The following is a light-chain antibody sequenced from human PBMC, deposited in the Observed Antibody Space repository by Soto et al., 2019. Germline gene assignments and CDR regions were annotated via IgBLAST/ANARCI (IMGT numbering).Light chain of an antibody. V-gene: IGLV1-40*01. CDR2: GDN. Sequence: QSVLMQRPSVSGAPGQRVAISCTGSSSNIGAEYDVHWYQQLPGTAPKRLIYGDNNRPSGVPDRFSGSKSGTSASLAITGLQPEDEADYYCQSYDSSLTTFVFGTGTKVTVL. CDR3: QSYDSSLTTFV. J-gene: IGLJ1*01. CDR1: SSNIGAEYD.